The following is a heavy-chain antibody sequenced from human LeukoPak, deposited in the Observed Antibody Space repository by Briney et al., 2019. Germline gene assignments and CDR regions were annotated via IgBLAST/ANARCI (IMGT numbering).Heavy chain of an antibody. V-gene: IGHV4-59*08. CDR3: ARLVVGAAMVFDY. Sequence: PSETLSLTCTVSGGSISSYYWSWIRQPPGKGLEWIGYIYYSGSTNYNPSLKSRVTISVDTSKNQFSLKLSSVTAADTAVYYCARLVVGAAMVFDYWGKGTLVTVSS. CDR2: IYYSGST. D-gene: IGHD2-15*01. CDR1: GGSISSYY. J-gene: IGHJ4*02.